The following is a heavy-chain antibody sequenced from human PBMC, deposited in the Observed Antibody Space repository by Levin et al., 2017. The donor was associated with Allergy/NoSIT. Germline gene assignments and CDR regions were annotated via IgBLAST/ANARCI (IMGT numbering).Heavy chain of an antibody. CDR1: GYTFTSYG. CDR3: ARDIAAAGHDAFDI. Sequence: VASVKVSCKASGYTFTSYGISWVRQAPGQGLEWMGWISAYNGNTNYAQKLQGRVTMTTDTSTSTAYMELRSLRSADKAGYYCARDIAAAGHDAFDIWGQGTMVTVSS. J-gene: IGHJ3*02. V-gene: IGHV1-18*01. CDR2: ISAYNGNT. D-gene: IGHD6-13*01.